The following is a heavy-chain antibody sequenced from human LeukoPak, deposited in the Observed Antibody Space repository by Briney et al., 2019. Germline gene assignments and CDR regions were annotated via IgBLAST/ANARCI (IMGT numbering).Heavy chain of an antibody. CDR2: IYYSGST. V-gene: IGHV4-59*01. CDR3: AREQAGYSYGNNWFDP. CDR1: GGSISSYY. Sequence: PSETLSLTCTVSGGSISSYYWSWIRQPPGKGLEWIGYIYYSGSTNYNPSLTSRVTISVDTSKNQFSLKLSSVTDAATAVYYCAREQAGYSYGNNWFDPWGQGTLVTVSS. D-gene: IGHD5-18*01. J-gene: IGHJ5*02.